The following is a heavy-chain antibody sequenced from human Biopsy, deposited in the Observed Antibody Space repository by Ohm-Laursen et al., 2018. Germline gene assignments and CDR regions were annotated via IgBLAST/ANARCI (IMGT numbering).Heavy chain of an antibody. CDR1: GESSSGYF. Sequence: SDTLSLTCAVNGESSSGYFWNWIRQPPGKGLEWIGEINQSGRTKYNPSLKRRATLSADSSNSQFSLRLTSVTAADTAIYYCARGSGYFKLDVWGQGTTVTVS. D-gene: IGHD5-12*01. V-gene: IGHV4-34*01. J-gene: IGHJ6*02. CDR2: INQSGRT. CDR3: ARGSGYFKLDV.